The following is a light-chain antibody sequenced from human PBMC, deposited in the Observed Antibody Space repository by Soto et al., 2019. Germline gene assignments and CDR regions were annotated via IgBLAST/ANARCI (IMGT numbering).Light chain of an antibody. V-gene: IGLV1-47*02. CDR2: NNY. CDR3: AAWDDIVTGRV. Sequence: QPVLTQPPSASGTPGQRVTISCSGSNSNIGPNYVYWFQQRPGTAPKLLIYNNYQRPSGVPDRFSASKSGSSASLAISGLRSEDEVDYYCAAWDDIVTGRVFGGGTKLTVL. J-gene: IGLJ3*02. CDR1: NSNIGPNY.